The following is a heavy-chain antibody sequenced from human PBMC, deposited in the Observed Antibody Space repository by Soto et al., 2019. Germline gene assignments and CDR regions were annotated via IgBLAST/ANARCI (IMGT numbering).Heavy chain of an antibody. V-gene: IGHV4-38-2*02. D-gene: IGHD3-16*01. CDR3: ARDGGPRTYYYYYGMDV. Sequence: SETLSLTCTVSGYSISSGYYWGWIRQPPGKGLEWIGSIYHSGSTYYNPSLKSRVTISVDTSKNQFSLKLSSVTAADTAVYYCARDGGPRTYYYYYGMDVWGQGTTVTVSS. CDR2: IYHSGST. J-gene: IGHJ6*02. CDR1: GYSISSGYY.